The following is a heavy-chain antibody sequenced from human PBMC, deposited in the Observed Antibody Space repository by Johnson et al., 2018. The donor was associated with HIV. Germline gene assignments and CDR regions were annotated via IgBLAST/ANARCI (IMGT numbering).Heavy chain of an antibody. CDR1: GFTFSSYA. Sequence: QVQLVESGGGVVQPGRSLRLSCAASGFTFSSYAMHWVRQAPAKGLEWVAAISYDGSDKDHADSVKGRFTISRDNSKNTLYLQMNSLRAEDTAVYYCAKFRDAFDIWGQGTMVTVSS. CDR2: ISYDGSDK. J-gene: IGHJ3*02. V-gene: IGHV3-30*04. D-gene: IGHD2-21*01. CDR3: AKFRDAFDI.